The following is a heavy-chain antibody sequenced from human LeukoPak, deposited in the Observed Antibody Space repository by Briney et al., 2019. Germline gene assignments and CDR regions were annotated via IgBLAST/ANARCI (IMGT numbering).Heavy chain of an antibody. D-gene: IGHD3-10*01. CDR2: ISSSGSTI. CDR1: GFTFSSYE. J-gene: IGHJ4*02. Sequence: GGSLRLSCAASGFTFSSYEMNWVRQAPGKGLEWVSYISSSGSTIYYADSVKGRFTISRDNAKNSLYLQMNGLRAEDTAVYYCASGGFGELSHDYWGQGTLVTVSS. CDR3: ASGGFGELSHDY. V-gene: IGHV3-48*03.